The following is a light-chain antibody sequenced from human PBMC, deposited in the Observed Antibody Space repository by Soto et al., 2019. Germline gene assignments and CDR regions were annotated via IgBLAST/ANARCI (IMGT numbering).Light chain of an antibody. Sequence: DIQMTQSPSTLSASVVDRVTITGRASQSITSWLAWYQQKPGKAPKLLIYDASILESGVPSRFSGSGSGTEFSLTISSLQPDDFATYSCQQYSSYRTFGQGTKVDIK. J-gene: IGKJ1*01. CDR2: DAS. CDR1: QSITSW. CDR3: QQYSSYRT. V-gene: IGKV1-5*01.